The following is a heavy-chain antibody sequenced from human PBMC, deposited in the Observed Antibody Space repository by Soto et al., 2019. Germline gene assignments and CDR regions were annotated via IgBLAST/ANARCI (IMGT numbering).Heavy chain of an antibody. CDR1: AFTFSNYA. D-gene: IGHD1-20*01. CDR3: AKDLYNWNHRYFDY. V-gene: IGHV3-23*01. CDR2: ISYGGGGT. Sequence: PGGSLRLSCAASAFTFSNYAMSWVPQAPGKGLEWVSGISYGGGGTYYADSVKGRFTISRDNSKSTLFLQMNSLRAEDTAVYYCAKDLYNWNHRYFDYWGQGTMVTVYS. J-gene: IGHJ4*02.